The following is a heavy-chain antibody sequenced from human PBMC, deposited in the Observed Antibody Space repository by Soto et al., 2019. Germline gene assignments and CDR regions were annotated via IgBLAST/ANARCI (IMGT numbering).Heavy chain of an antibody. CDR2: ISSSSSYI. D-gene: IGHD3-22*01. CDR1: GFTFSSYS. V-gene: IGHV3-21*05. J-gene: IGHJ4*02. Sequence: GGSLRLSCAASGFTFSSYSMNWVRQAPGKGLEWVSYISSSSSYIYYADSVKGRFTISRDNAKNSLYLQMNSLRAEDTAVYYCARDRAYYYDSSGLLWGQGTLVTVSS. CDR3: ARDRAYYYDSSGLL.